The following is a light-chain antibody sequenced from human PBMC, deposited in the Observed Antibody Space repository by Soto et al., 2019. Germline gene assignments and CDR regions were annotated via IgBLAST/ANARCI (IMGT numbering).Light chain of an antibody. CDR3: KSHDSRLIPYV. CDR1: SSNFGAGYA. V-gene: IGLV1-40*01. Sequence: QSVLTHRAAVAGASGQCLTISCTWFSSNFGAGYAVHWYQYLPGTVPKLLIYGNTNRPSGVPDRFSGSKSGTSASLAITGLQVEDEADYYSKSHDSRLIPYVFGGGTQDT. J-gene: IGLJ1*01. CDR2: GNT.